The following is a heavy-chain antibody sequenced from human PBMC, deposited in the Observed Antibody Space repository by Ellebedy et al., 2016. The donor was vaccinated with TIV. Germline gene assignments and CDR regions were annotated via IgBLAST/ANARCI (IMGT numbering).Heavy chain of an antibody. CDR2: IGKDGSDK. J-gene: IGHJ4*02. CDR1: GFTFSTFW. Sequence: PGGSLRLSCAASGFTFSTFWMSWVRQAPGKGLEWVANIGKDGSDKYYADSAKGRFTISRDNAKNSLYLEMNSLRAGDTAVEFFGREERGYFVGYWGQGTLVTVSS. D-gene: IGHD3-9*01. CDR3: GREERGYFVGY. V-gene: IGHV3-7*01.